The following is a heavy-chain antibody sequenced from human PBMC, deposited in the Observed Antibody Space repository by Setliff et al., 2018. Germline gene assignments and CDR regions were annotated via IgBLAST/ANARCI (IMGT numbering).Heavy chain of an antibody. V-gene: IGHV4-38-2*02. J-gene: IGHJ6*03. CDR1: GYSISSGYY. Sequence: PSETLSLTCTVSGYSISSGYYWGWIRQPPGKGLEWIGSIYHSGSTNYNPSLKSRVTISMDTSKNQFSLKLNSVTAADMAVYYCAREQWLDPPGYYYMDVWAKGTTVTVSS. D-gene: IGHD6-19*01. CDR3: AREQWLDPPGYYYMDV. CDR2: IYHSGST.